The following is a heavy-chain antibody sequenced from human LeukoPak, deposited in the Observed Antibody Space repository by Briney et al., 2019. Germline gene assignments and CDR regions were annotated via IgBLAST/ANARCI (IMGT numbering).Heavy chain of an antibody. D-gene: IGHD3-16*02. V-gene: IGHV4-34*01. J-gene: IGHJ4*02. CDR1: GGSFSGYY. CDR3: ARGHRSHTDYVWGSYRYEKPFDY. CDR2: TNHSGST. Sequence: SETLSLTCAVYGGSFSGYYWSWIRQPPGKRLEWIGETNHSGSTNYNPSLKSRVTISVDTSKNQFSLKLSSVTAADTAVYYCARGHRSHTDYVWGSYRYEKPFDYWGQGTLVTVSS.